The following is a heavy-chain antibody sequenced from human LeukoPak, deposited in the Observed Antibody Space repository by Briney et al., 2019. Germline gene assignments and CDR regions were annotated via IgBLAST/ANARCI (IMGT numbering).Heavy chain of an antibody. J-gene: IGHJ3*01. Sequence: SETLSLTCAVYGGSFSGYYWSWIRQPPGKGLEWIGEINHSGSTNYNPSLKSRVTISVDTSKNQFSLKLSSVIAADTAVYYCARGGMTPGRFWGQGTMVIVSS. D-gene: IGHD4-17*01. V-gene: IGHV4-34*01. CDR2: INHSGST. CDR3: ARGGMTPGRF. CDR1: GGSFSGYY.